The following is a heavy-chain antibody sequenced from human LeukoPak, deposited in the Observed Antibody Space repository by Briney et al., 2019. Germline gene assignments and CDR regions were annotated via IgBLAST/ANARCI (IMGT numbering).Heavy chain of an antibody. CDR3: ARGKKGIAVTFDY. J-gene: IGHJ4*02. CDR2: VDPEDGET. CDR1: GYTFTDYY. Sequence: ASVKISCKVSGYTFTDYYMHWVQQAPGKGLEWMGLVDPEDGETIYAEKFQGRVTITADTSTDTAYMELSSLRSEDTAVYYCARGKKGIAVTFDYWGQGTLVTVSS. V-gene: IGHV1-69-2*01. D-gene: IGHD1-20*01.